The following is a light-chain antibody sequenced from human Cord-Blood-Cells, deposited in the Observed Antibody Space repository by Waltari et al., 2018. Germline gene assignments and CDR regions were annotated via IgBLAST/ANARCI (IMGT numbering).Light chain of an antibody. J-gene: IGKJ1*01. CDR3: QQYNNLPGWT. CDR1: QSFSSN. CDR2: GES. V-gene: IGKV3-15*01. Sequence: EIVMTKSPATLSVSPGERATLSGRASQSFSSNLAWYKQKPGQAPRLLIYGESTRATGIPARFICSGCGTEFTLTISSLQSEDFAVYYCQQYNNLPGWTFGQGTKVEIK.